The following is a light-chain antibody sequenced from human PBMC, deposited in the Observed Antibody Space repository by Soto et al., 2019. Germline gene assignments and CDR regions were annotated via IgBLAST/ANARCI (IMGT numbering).Light chain of an antibody. CDR3: QQYGSSPYT. V-gene: IGKV3-20*01. CDR1: QSVNNNY. Sequence: EIVLTQSPGTLSLSPGERATLSCRASQSVNNNYLAWYQQKPGQAPRLLIYGASSRATGIPDRFSGSGSGTDFTLTISRLEPEDFAVYYCQQYGSSPYTFGHGTKLEIK. J-gene: IGKJ2*01. CDR2: GAS.